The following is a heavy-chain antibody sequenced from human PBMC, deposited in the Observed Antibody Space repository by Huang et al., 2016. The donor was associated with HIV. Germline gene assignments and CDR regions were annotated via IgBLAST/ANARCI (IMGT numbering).Heavy chain of an antibody. CDR1: GCTGSGTY. CDR3: ARGGNTVGYFDN. V-gene: IGHV3-53*01. J-gene: IGHJ4*02. CDR2: SYSGGTT. Sequence: EVQLVESGGGLIQPGGSLRLSCAASGCTGSGTYMSWVRQAPRKGLDVVSVSYSGGTTYFADSVKGRFTFSRDNSKNTVYLQMNSLRADDTAVYYCARGGNTVGYFDNWGQGTLVTVSS. D-gene: IGHD1-26*01.